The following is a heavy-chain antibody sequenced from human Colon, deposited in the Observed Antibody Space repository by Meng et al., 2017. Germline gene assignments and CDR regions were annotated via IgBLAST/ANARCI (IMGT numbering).Heavy chain of an antibody. CDR2: MSDSGTT. V-gene: IGHV4-31*03. CDR3: ARDTLYGTDY. Sequence: QVHLHESGPGLLRPSGDLSLGCTVSGGSIKSGGYHWSWVRQHPGKGLEYIGFMSDSGTTDYNPSLRSRVSISEIGSSKNQFSLTLRSVTAADTATYFCARDTLYGTDYWGQGVLVTVSS. J-gene: IGHJ4*02. CDR1: GGSIKSGGYH. D-gene: IGHD4-17*01.